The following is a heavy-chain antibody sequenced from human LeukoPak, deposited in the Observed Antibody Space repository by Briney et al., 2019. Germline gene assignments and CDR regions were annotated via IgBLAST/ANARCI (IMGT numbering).Heavy chain of an antibody. CDR3: CTGHTSSWYVVS. CDR1: GFTFGDHA. Sequence: GGSLRLSCTGSGFTFGDHAMSWVRQAPGKGLEWLGFIRSKAFGGTTEYAASVKGRFTFSRDDSKSIAYLQMDSLKTEDTAVYYCCTGHTSSWYVVSCGQGTLVTVSS. V-gene: IGHV3-49*04. D-gene: IGHD6-13*01. J-gene: IGHJ5*02. CDR2: IRSKAFGGTT.